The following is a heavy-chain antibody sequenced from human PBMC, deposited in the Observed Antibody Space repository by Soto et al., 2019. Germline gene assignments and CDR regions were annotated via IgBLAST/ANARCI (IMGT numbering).Heavy chain of an antibody. D-gene: IGHD3-10*01. CDR3: AKRGVDTFGLSY. Sequence: EVQLVESGGGLVQPGGSLRLSCAVSGFTFSSFWMHWVRQAPGEGLVWVSRINTDGSSTSYADSVKGRFTISRDNAKTTLYLQMNSLRVEATAMYYCAKRGVDTFGLSYWGQGTLVTVSS. V-gene: IGHV3-74*01. CDR2: INTDGSST. J-gene: IGHJ4*02. CDR1: GFTFSSFW.